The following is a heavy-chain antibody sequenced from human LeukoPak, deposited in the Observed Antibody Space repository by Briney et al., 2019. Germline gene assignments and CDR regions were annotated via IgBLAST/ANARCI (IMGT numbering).Heavy chain of an antibody. CDR2: IIASGADT. Sequence: GGSLRLSCAASGLTFSSYAMSWVRQAPGKGLEWVSAIIASGADTYYADSLKGRFAISRDNTKNILYLQMNSLRVDDTAIYYCAKSRTYSYGYETFDHWGQGALVTVSS. V-gene: IGHV3-23*01. J-gene: IGHJ4*02. CDR1: GLTFSSYA. D-gene: IGHD5-18*01. CDR3: AKSRTYSYGYETFDH.